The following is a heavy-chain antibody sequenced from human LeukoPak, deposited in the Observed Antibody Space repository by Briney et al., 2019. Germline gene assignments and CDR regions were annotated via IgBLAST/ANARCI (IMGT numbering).Heavy chain of an antibody. J-gene: IGHJ3*02. Sequence: SETLSLTCTVSGGSISSYYWSWIRQPPGKGLEWIGYIYYSGSTIYNPSLKSRVTISVDTSKNQFSLKLSSVTAADTAVYYCARDWPWAVVVPAAPSGAFDIWGQGTMVTVSS. V-gene: IGHV4-59*01. CDR1: GGSISSYY. D-gene: IGHD2-2*01. CDR2: IYYSGST. CDR3: ARDWPWAVVVPAAPSGAFDI.